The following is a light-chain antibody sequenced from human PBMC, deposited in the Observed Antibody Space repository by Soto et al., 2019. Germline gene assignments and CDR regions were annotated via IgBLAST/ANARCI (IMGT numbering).Light chain of an antibody. Sequence: AIQMTQSPSSLSASVRDRVTITCRASQGIRNDLGWYQQKPGKAPKLLIYAPSSLQSGVPSKFSRRGSGTDFTLTISSLQPEDFAPYYCLQDYNYPLTFGGGTKGDIK. CDR2: APS. CDR1: QGIRND. J-gene: IGKJ4*01. V-gene: IGKV1-6*01. CDR3: LQDYNYPLT.